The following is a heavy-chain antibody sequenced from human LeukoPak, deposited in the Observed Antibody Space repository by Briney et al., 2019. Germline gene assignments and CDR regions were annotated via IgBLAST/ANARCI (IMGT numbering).Heavy chain of an antibody. Sequence: GGSLRLSCAVSGFTLSSDEMNWVRQAPGKGLEWVSYISSTGSNMYYVDSVKGRFTISRDNAKNSLYLLMNSLRVEDTAVYYCARGIMKNWGQGVLVTVSS. J-gene: IGHJ4*02. CDR2: ISSTGSNM. CDR1: GFTLSSDE. CDR3: ARGIMKN. V-gene: IGHV3-48*03.